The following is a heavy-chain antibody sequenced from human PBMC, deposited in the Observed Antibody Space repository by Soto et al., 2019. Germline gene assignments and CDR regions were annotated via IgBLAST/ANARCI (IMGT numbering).Heavy chain of an antibody. CDR2: ISYDRSNK. D-gene: IGHD2-2*01. J-gene: IGHJ5*02. V-gene: IGHV3-30-3*01. Sequence: LSLSSAAPGSTFSIYAMHWVRSATGKGMEWGAVISYDRSNKSYADSVKGRFTISRDNSKNTLYLQMNSLRAEDTAVYYCARAGPQPLYCSSTSCYRNWFDPWGQGTLVTVSS. CDR3: ARAGPQPLYCSSTSCYRNWFDP. CDR1: GSTFSIYA.